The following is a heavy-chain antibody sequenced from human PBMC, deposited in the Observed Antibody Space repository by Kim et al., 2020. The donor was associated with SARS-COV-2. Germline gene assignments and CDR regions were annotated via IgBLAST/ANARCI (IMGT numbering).Heavy chain of an antibody. D-gene: IGHD6-19*01. Sequence: GGSLRLSCAASGFTFSSYAMHWVRQAPGKGLEWVAVISYDGSNKYYADSVKGRFTISRDNSKNTLYLQMNSLRAEDTAVYYCARDRYSSGWYYFDYWGQGAPVALSP. CDR1: GFTFSSYA. J-gene: IGHJ4*02. CDR3: ARDRYSSGWYYFDY. CDR2: ISYDGSNK. V-gene: IGHV3-30-3*01.